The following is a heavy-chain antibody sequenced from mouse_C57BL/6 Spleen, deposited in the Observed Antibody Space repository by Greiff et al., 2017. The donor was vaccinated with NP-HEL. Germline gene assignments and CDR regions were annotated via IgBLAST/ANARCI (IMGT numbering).Heavy chain of an antibody. V-gene: IGHV3-2*02. CDR1: GYSITSGYG. Sequence: EVQLQQSGPGLVKPSQSLSLTCTVTGYSITSGYGWNWIRQFPENKLEWMGYISYSGSTNYNPSLKSRNSITRDTSKNQFFLQLNSVTTEDTATYYCARTARIKYWGQGTTPTVSS. J-gene: IGHJ2*01. CDR2: ISYSGST. CDR3: ARTARIKY. D-gene: IGHD1-2*01.